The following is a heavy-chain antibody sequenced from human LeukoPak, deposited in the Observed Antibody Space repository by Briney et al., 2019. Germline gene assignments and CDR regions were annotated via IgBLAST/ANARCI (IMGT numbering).Heavy chain of an antibody. D-gene: IGHD2-2*01. Sequence: SETLSLACTVSNSSISSYYWNWIRQTPGKGLEWIGYIHHSGSTNYNPSLKSRVTMSVDTSKNQFSLKLSSVTAADTAVYYCARGMGYCSSTSCYNWFDPWGQGTLVTVSS. J-gene: IGHJ5*02. CDR2: IHHSGST. CDR1: NSSISSYY. CDR3: ARGMGYCSSTSCYNWFDP. V-gene: IGHV4-59*12.